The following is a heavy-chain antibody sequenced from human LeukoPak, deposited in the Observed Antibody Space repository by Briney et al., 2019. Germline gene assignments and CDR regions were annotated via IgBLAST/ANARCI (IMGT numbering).Heavy chain of an antibody. D-gene: IGHD2/OR15-2a*01. J-gene: IGHJ4*02. CDR2: IRSKAYGGTT. CDR3: TRDLLGNFDY. V-gene: IGHV3-49*04. CDR1: GFTFGDYA. Sequence: PGRSLRLSCTASGFTFGDYAKRWVRQAPGKGLEWVGFIRSKAYGGTTEYAASVKGRFTISRDDSKSIAYLQMNSLKTEDTAVYYCTRDLLGNFDYWGQGTLVTVSS.